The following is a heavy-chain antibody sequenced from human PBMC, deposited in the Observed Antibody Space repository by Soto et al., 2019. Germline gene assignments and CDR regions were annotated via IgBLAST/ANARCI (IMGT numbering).Heavy chain of an antibody. J-gene: IGHJ4*02. CDR2: INPNSGGT. D-gene: IGHD6-19*01. Sequence: ASVKVSCKASGYTFTGYYMHWVRQAPGQGLEWMGWINPNSGGTNYAQKFQGRVTMTRDTSISTAYMELSRLRSDDTAVYYCATGCSSGWYYFDYWGQGTLVTVSS. CDR3: ATGCSSGWYYFDY. CDR1: GYTFTGYY. V-gene: IGHV1-2*02.